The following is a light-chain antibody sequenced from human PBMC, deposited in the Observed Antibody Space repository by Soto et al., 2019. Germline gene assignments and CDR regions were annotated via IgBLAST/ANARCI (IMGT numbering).Light chain of an antibody. CDR2: AAS. V-gene: IGKV1-39*01. CDR3: QQSYSTPPT. Sequence: DIQMTQSPSSLSASVGDRVTITCRASQSISSYLNWYQQKPGKAPKLLIYAASSLQSGVPSRFNASGSGTDFTLTISSLQPEDFATYHCQQSYSTPPTFGQGTRLEIK. CDR1: QSISSY. J-gene: IGKJ5*01.